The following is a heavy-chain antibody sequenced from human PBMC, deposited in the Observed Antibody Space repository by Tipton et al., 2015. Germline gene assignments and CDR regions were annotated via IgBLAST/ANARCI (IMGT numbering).Heavy chain of an antibody. CDR3: ARGLYSRSGTYPTY. D-gene: IGHD3-10*01. CDR1: DFVFDDYA. Sequence: SLRLSCAASDFVFDDYAMYWVRQSPGKGLEWVSVIYSGGSTYYADSVKGRFTISRDNADDTVSLQMNSLRDDDTAVYYCARGLYSRSGTYPTYWGQGTLVTVSS. J-gene: IGHJ4*02. CDR2: IYSGGST. V-gene: IGHV3-53*01.